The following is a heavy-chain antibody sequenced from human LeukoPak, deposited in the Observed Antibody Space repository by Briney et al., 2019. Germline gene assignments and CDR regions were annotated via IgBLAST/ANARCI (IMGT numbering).Heavy chain of an antibody. D-gene: IGHD6-6*01. J-gene: IGHJ4*02. Sequence: GGSLRLSCAASGFTFDDYAMHWVRQAPGKGLEWVLGISWNSGSIGYADSVKGRFTISRDNAKNYLYLQMNSLRAEDTALYYCAKDREYSSSSSFDYWGQGTLVTVSS. CDR2: ISWNSGSI. V-gene: IGHV3-9*01. CDR1: GFTFDDYA. CDR3: AKDREYSSSSSFDY.